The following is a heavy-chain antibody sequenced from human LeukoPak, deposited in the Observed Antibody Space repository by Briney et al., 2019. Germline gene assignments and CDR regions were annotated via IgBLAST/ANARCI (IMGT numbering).Heavy chain of an antibody. D-gene: IGHD4-17*01. Sequence: GGSLRLSCAASGFTFSSYSMNWVRQAPGKGLEWVSYISSSSSTIYYADSVKGRFTISRDNAKNSLYLQMNSLRDEDTAVYYCARDTVTPTYYYYGMDVWGQGTTVTVSS. J-gene: IGHJ6*02. CDR3: ARDTVTPTYYYYGMDV. CDR1: GFTFSSYS. CDR2: ISSSSSTI. V-gene: IGHV3-48*02.